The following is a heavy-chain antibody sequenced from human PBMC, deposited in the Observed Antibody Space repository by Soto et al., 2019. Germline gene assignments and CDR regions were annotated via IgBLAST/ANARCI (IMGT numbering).Heavy chain of an antibody. V-gene: IGHV1-18*01. Sequence: QVQLVQSGAEVKKPGASVKVSCKASGYTFTSYGISWVRQAPGQGLEWMGWISAYNGNTNYAQKLQGRVTMTTDTATSTAYMELRGLRSADTAVYYCAGDWAAAGPFDYGGKGTLVTVSS. J-gene: IGHJ4*02. CDR2: ISAYNGNT. D-gene: IGHD6-13*01. CDR1: GYTFTSYG. CDR3: AGDWAAAGPFDY.